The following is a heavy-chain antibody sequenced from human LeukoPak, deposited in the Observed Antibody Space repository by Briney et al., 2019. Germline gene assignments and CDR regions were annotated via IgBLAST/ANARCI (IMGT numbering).Heavy chain of an antibody. J-gene: IGHJ2*01. D-gene: IGHD4-23*01. CDR1: GGSISSYS. CDR3: ARTVVTLDWYFDL. CDR2: FYTSGTT. Sequence: SETLSLACSVSGGSISSYSWNWIRQPAGKGLEWIGRFYTSGTTNYNPSLKSRVTMSIDTSKNQVSLKMRSVTAADTAVYYCARTVVTLDWYFDLWGRGTLVSVSS. V-gene: IGHV4-4*07.